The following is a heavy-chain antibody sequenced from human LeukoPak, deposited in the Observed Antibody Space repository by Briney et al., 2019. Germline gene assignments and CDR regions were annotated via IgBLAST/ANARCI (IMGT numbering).Heavy chain of an antibody. Sequence: PSETLSLTCTVSGGSISSGSYYWSWIRQPAGKGLEWIGRIYTSGSTNYNPSLKSRVTISVDTSKNQFSLKLSSVTAADTAVYYCARGFVGYGSGRTRYYYYMDVWGKGTTVTVSS. D-gene: IGHD3-10*01. CDR2: IYTSGST. V-gene: IGHV4-61*02. CDR1: GGSISSGSYY. J-gene: IGHJ6*03. CDR3: ARGFVGYGSGRTRYYYYMDV.